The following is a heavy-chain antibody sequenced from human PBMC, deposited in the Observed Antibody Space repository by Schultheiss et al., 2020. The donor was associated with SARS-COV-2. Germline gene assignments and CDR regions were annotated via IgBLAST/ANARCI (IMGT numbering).Heavy chain of an antibody. CDR3: ARDQFAGIVPGGYGMDV. Sequence: GGSLRLSCAASGFTFDDYGMSWVRQAPGKGLEWISYITTSSSNIHYADSVNGRFTISRDNAKNSLYLQMNSLRAEDTAVYYCARDQFAGIVPGGYGMDVWGQGTTVTVSS. D-gene: IGHD1-26*01. V-gene: IGHV3-48*01. CDR2: ITTSSSNI. J-gene: IGHJ6*02. CDR1: GFTFDDYG.